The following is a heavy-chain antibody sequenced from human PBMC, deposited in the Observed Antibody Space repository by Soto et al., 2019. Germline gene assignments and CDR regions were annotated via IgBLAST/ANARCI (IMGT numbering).Heavy chain of an antibody. J-gene: IGHJ4*02. CDR3: ARVSGGRQTTGGGTSYPVSPNFDY. CDR1: GASISSSTYY. D-gene: IGHD4-17*01. V-gene: IGHV4-39*07. Sequence: SETLSLTCTVSGASISSSTYYWGWIRQPPGKGLEWIGNIYYSGNTYYNPSLRSRVIISVDTSKNQFSLTLSSVTAADTAVYYCARVSGGRQTTGGGTSYPVSPNFDYWGQGTLVTVSS. CDR2: IYYSGNT.